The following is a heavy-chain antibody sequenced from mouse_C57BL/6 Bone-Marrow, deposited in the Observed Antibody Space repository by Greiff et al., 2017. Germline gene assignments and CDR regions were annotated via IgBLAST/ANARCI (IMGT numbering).Heavy chain of an antibody. V-gene: IGHV2-6-1*01. CDR3: ARHAYYSNYDYAMDY. Sequence: VQGVESGPGLVAPSQSLSITCTVSGFSLTSYGVHWVRQPPGKGLEWLVVIWSDGSTTSNSALKSRLSISKDNSKSQVFLKMNSLQTDDTAMYYCARHAYYSNYDYAMDYWGQGTSVTVSS. CDR2: IWSDGST. D-gene: IGHD2-5*01. CDR1: GFSLTSYG. J-gene: IGHJ4*01.